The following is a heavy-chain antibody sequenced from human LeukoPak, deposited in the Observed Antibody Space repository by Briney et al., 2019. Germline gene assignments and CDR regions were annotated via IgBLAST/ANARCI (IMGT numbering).Heavy chain of an antibody. V-gene: IGHV4-30-4*01. J-gene: IGHJ6*03. Sequence: SETLSLTCTVSGGSISTGDYYWSWIRQPPGKGLEWIGYIYYSGSTNYNPSLKSRVTISVDTSKNQFSLKLSSVTATDTAVYYCAREVQQLAYYYYYMDVWGKGTTVTVSS. CDR1: GGSISTGDYY. CDR3: AREVQQLAYYYYYMDV. D-gene: IGHD6-13*01. CDR2: IYYSGST.